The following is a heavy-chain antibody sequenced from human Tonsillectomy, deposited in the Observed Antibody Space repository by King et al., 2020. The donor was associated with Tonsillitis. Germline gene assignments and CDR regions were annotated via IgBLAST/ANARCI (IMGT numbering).Heavy chain of an antibody. CDR1: DGSISSYY. CDR2: IYYSGST. V-gene: IGHV4-59*01. D-gene: IGHD6-19*01. CDR3: ARVPPVAGNKYYFDY. J-gene: IGHJ4*02. Sequence: QLQESGPGLVKPSETLSLTCTVSDGSISSYYWSWIRRPPGKGLEWIGYIYYSGSTNYNPSLKSRVTISVDTSQNQISLKLSSVTAADTAVYYLARVPPVAGNKYYFDYWGQGTLVTVSS.